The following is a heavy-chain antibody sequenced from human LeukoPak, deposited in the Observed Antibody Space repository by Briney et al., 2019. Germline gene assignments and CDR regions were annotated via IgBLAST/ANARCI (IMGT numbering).Heavy chain of an antibody. CDR2: INHSGST. V-gene: IGHV4-34*01. CDR1: GGSFSGYY. CDR3: ARDRDYDFWSGYYTADYYYYYYYMDV. Sequence: PSETLSLTCAVYGGSFSGYYWSWIRQPPGKGLEWIGEINHSGSTNYNPSLKSRVTISVDKSKNQFSLKLSSVTAADTAVYYCARDRDYDFWSGYYTADYYYYYYYMDVWGKGTTVTVSS. D-gene: IGHD3-3*01. J-gene: IGHJ6*03.